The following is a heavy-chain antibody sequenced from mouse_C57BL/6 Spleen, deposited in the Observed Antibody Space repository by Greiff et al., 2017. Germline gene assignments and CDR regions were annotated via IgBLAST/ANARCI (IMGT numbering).Heavy chain of an antibody. CDR3: ARYYAMDY. V-gene: IGHV1-64*01. CDR1: GYTFTSYW. J-gene: IGHJ4*01. CDR2: IHPNSGST. Sequence: LQESGAELVKPGASVKLSCKASGYTFTSYWMHWVKQRPGQGLEWIGMIHPNSGSTNYNEKFKSKATLTVDKSSSTAYMQLSSLTSEDSAVYYCARYYAMDYWGQGTSVTVSS.